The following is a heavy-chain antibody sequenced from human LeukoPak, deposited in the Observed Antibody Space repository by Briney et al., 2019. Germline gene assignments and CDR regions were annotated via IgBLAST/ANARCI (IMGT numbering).Heavy chain of an antibody. D-gene: IGHD2-15*01. Sequence: ASVKVSCKASGFTFTSYGISWVRQAPGQGLEWMGWSSAHNGDTNYAQNIQGRVTMTTDTSTTTAYMELRSLRSDDTAVYYCAREAYCSGGSCYPGALDTWGQGTMVNVSS. J-gene: IGHJ3*02. CDR2: SSAHNGDT. CDR3: AREAYCSGGSCYPGALDT. CDR1: GFTFTSYG. V-gene: IGHV1-18*01.